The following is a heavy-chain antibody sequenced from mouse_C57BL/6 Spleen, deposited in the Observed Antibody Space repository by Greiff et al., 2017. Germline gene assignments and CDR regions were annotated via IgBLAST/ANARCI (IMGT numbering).Heavy chain of an antibody. CDR1: GYAFSSSW. D-gene: IGHD1-1*01. V-gene: IGHV1-82*01. CDR2: IYPGDGDT. CDR3: ARYPHYYGSSNYFDY. Sequence: LQQSGPELVKPGASVKISCKASGYAFSSSWMNWVKQRPGKGLEWIGRIYPGDGDTNYNGKFKGKATLTADKSSSTAYMQLSSLTSEDSAVYFCARYPHYYGSSNYFDYWGQGTTLTVSS. J-gene: IGHJ2*01.